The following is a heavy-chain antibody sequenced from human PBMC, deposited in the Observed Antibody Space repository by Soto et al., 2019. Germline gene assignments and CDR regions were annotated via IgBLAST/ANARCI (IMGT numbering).Heavy chain of an antibody. CDR3: ARLPGYCSGDSCRIDY. CDR1: GFTFSSYS. J-gene: IGHJ4*02. Sequence: PGGSLRLSCAASGFTFSSYSMNWVRQAPGKGLEGVSYISSSSSTIYYADSVKGRFTISRDNAKNSLYLQMNSLRDEDTAVYYCARLPGYCSGDSCRIDYWGQGTLVTVSS. V-gene: IGHV3-48*02. CDR2: ISSSSSTI. D-gene: IGHD2-15*01.